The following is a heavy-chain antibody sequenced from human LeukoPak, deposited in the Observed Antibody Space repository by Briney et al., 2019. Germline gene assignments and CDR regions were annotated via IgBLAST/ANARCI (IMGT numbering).Heavy chain of an antibody. CDR1: GHTLTELS. V-gene: IGHV1-24*01. Sequence: ASVKVSCKVSGHTLTELSMHWVRQPPGKGFEWMGVFDPEDGKTIHAEKFQGRLTMSEDTSTDTAYMELRSLRSEDTAVYYCATDRAVAGKVPDWGQGTLITVS. D-gene: IGHD6-19*01. CDR3: ATDRAVAGKVPD. J-gene: IGHJ4*02. CDR2: FDPEDGKT.